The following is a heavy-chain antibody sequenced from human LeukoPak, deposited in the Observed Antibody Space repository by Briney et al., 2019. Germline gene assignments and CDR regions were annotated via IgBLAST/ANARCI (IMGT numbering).Heavy chain of an antibody. CDR3: VRSGTTIFGVVTDTQDY. CDR2: MNPNNGYT. J-gene: IGHJ4*02. CDR1: GYTFTSYA. D-gene: IGHD3-3*01. V-gene: IGHV1-8*02. Sequence: ASVKVSCKASGYTFTSYAMNWVRQATGQGLEWMAWMNPNNGYTGSAQKFQGRLTITRDTSISTAYMELTSLRFEDTAVYYCVRSGTTIFGVVTDTQDYWGQGTLVTVSS.